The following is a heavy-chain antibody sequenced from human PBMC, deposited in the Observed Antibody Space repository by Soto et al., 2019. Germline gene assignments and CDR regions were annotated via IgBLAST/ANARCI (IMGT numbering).Heavy chain of an antibody. Sequence: SETLSLTCTVSGASITTYYWSWIRQSPGKGLEWIGYVHYSGSTNYHPSLKSRVIMSADTSKNQFSLKVISVTAADTAGYYCARGNDFNLYWGQGTPVTVSS. J-gene: IGHJ4*02. CDR2: VHYSGST. CDR1: GASITTYY. D-gene: IGHD2-21*02. CDR3: ARGNDFNLY. V-gene: IGHV4-59*01.